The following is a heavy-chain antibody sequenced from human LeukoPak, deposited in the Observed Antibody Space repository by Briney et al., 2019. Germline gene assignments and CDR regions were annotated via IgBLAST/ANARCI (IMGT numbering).Heavy chain of an antibody. Sequence: PGGSLRLSCAASGFTFSSYAMSWVRQAPGKGLEWVSAISGSGGSTYYADSVKGRFTISRDNSKNTLYLQMNSLRAEDTAVYYCAKVRNNWGSTRDALDIWGQGTMVTVSS. CDR2: ISGSGGST. V-gene: IGHV3-23*01. J-gene: IGHJ3*02. CDR3: AKVRNNWGSTRDALDI. CDR1: GFTFSSYA. D-gene: IGHD7-27*01.